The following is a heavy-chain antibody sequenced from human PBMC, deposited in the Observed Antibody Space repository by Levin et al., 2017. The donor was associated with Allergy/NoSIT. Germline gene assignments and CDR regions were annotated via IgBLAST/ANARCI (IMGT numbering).Heavy chain of an antibody. CDR2: IYYSGST. V-gene: IGHV4-61*01. J-gene: IGHJ3*02. CDR3: AREPNAFDI. Sequence: SETLSLTCTVSGGSVSGGSYYWSWIRQPPGKGLEWIGYIYYSGSTNYNPSLKSRVTISVDTSKNQFSLKLSSVTAADTAVYYCAREPNAFDIWGQGTMVTVSS. CDR1: GGSVSGGSYY.